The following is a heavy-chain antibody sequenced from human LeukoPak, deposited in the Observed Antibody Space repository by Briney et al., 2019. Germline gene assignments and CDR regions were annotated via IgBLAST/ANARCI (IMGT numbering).Heavy chain of an antibody. CDR2: IISKTDGGTT. CDR1: GFTFTDAW. V-gene: IGHV3-15*01. CDR3: TTSIDYYGSGSFLSRFDP. J-gene: IGHJ5*02. Sequence: AGSGFTFTDAWMSWVRQAPGKGLEWVGRIISKTDGGTTDYAAPVKGRFTISRDDSKNTLYLQMNSLKTEDTAVYYCTTSIDYYGSGSFLSRFDPWGQGTLVTVSS. D-gene: IGHD3-10*01.